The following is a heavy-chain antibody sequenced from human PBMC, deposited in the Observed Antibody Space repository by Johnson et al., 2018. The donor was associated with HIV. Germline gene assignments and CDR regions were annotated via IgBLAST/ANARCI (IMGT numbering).Heavy chain of an antibody. CDR2: IKQDGSEK. J-gene: IGHJ3*02. CDR1: GFIFSDYY. V-gene: IGHV3-7*01. Sequence: VQLVESGGGLVKPGGSLRLSCAASGFIFSDYYMAWIRQAPGKGLEWVANIKQDGSEKYYVDSVKGRFTISRDNAKNSLYLQMNSLRAEDTAVYYCARDRGHDYVWGSKDAFDIWGQGTMVTVSS. CDR3: ARDRGHDYVWGSKDAFDI. D-gene: IGHD3-16*01.